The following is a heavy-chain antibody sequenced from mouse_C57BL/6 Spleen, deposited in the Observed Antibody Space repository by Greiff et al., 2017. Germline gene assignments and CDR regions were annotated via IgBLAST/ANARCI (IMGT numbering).Heavy chain of an antibody. CDR2: IDPSDSET. V-gene: IGHV1-52*01. D-gene: IGHD1-1*01. CDR3: ARGVYNYGSSYPWYFDV. Sequence: VQLQQPGAELVRPGSSVKLSCKASGYTFTSYWMHWVKQRPIQGLEWIGNIDPSDSETHYNQKFKDKATLTVDKSSSTAYMQLSSLTSEDSAVYYCARGVYNYGSSYPWYFDVWGTGTTVTVSS. J-gene: IGHJ1*03. CDR1: GYTFTSYW.